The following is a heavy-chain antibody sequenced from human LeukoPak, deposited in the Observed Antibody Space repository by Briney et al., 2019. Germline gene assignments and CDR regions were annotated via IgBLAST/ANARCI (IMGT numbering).Heavy chain of an antibody. CDR1: GFTFSDYY. Sequence: GGSLRLSCAASGFTFSDYYMSWIRQAPGKGLEWVSYISSSGSTIYYADSVKGRFTISRDNSKNTLYLQMNSLKAEDTAVYYCAKDSFPGANWGQGTLVTVSS. D-gene: IGHD2/OR15-2a*01. CDR2: ISSSGSTI. J-gene: IGHJ4*02. V-gene: IGHV3-11*01. CDR3: AKDSFPGAN.